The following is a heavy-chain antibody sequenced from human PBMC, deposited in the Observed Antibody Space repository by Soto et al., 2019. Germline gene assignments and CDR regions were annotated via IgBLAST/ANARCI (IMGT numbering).Heavy chain of an antibody. V-gene: IGHV3-23*01. CDR3: AKEVAVAGTYNWFDP. Sequence: AGGSLRLSCAASGFTFSSYAMSWVRQAPGKGLEWVSAISGSGGSTYYADSVKGRFTISRDNSKNTLYLQMNSLRAEDTAVYYCAKEVAVAGTYNWFDPWGQGTLVTVSS. CDR1: GFTFSSYA. J-gene: IGHJ5*02. CDR2: ISGSGGST. D-gene: IGHD6-19*01.